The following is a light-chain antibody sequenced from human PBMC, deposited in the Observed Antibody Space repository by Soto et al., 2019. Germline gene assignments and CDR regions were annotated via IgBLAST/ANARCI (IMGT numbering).Light chain of an antibody. CDR1: QSVSSSY. CDR3: QQYGSSPWT. CDR2: GAS. Sequence: ILLTQSPGTLSLSPGERATLSCRASQSVSSSYLAWYKQKPGQAPRLLIYGASSRATGIPDRFSGSGSGTEFTLTISRLEPEDFEVYYCQQYGSSPWTFGQGTKVDIK. J-gene: IGKJ1*01. V-gene: IGKV3-20*01.